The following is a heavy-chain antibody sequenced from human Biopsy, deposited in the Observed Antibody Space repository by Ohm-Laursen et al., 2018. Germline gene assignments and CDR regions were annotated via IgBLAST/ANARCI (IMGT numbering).Heavy chain of an antibody. CDR1: GGSIKSYY. J-gene: IGHJ4*02. D-gene: IGHD7-27*01. Sequence: GPLSLTCSVSGGSIKSYYWNWIRQSPGKGLEWIGFIYYTGHTNYNPSLKSRATISVDTSKNQFSLKVISVTAADTDVYYCARLTGDPAYWGQGILVTVSS. V-gene: IGHV4-59*01. CDR2: IYYTGHT. CDR3: ARLTGDPAY.